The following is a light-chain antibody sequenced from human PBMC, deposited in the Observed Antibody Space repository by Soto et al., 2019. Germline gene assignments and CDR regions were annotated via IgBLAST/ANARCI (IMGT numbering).Light chain of an antibody. V-gene: IGKV3-11*01. CDR2: GAS. Sequence: EIVLTQSPATLSLSPGERATLSCRASQSVSSYVAWYQQKPGQAPRLLIYGASNRATGIPARFSGSGAGTDFTLTTSSLEPEDFAVYYCQQRISWPYTFGQGTKLEIK. J-gene: IGKJ2*01. CDR3: QQRISWPYT. CDR1: QSVSSY.